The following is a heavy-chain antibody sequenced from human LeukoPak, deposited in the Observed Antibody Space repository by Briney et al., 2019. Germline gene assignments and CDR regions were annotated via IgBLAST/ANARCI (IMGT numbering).Heavy chain of an antibody. J-gene: IGHJ5*02. CDR1: GYTFTGYY. Sequence: GASVKVSCKASGYTFTGYYMHWVRQAPGQGLEWMGRINPNSGGTNYAQKFQGRVTMTRDTSISTAYMELSRLRSDDTAVYYCARGGLRGVPAASSVRFDPWAREPRSPSPQ. CDR2: INPNSGGT. D-gene: IGHD2-2*01. V-gene: IGHV1-2*06. CDR3: ARGGLRGVPAASSVRFDP.